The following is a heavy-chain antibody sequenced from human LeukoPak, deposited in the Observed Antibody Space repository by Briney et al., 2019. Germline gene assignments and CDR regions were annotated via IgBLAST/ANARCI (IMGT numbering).Heavy chain of an antibody. CDR1: GGSFSGYQ. CDR2: INHSGGT. D-gene: IGHD3-10*01. J-gene: IGHJ6*02. CDR3: ARPGQLGSLYYGMDV. Sequence: PSETLSLTCAVYGGSFSGYQWSWIRQPPGKGLECIGEINHSGGTNYNPSLKSRVTISVDTSKNQFSLKLSSVTAADTAVYYCARPGQLGSLYYGMDVWGQGTTVTVSS. V-gene: IGHV4-34*01.